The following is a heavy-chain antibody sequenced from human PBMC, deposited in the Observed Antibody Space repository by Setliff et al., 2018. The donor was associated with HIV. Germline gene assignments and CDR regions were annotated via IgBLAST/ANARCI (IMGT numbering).Heavy chain of an antibody. CDR2: IYHSGST. V-gene: IGHV4-59*01. CDR1: GGFISSFY. CDR3: ARVYNLRVGSFYFDY. Sequence: SETLSLTCTVSGGFISSFYWGWVRQPPGKGLEWIGYIYHSGSTNYNPSLKSRVTISVDTSKNQFFLRLSSVTAADTAIYYCARVYNLRVGSFYFDYWGQGTLGTVSS. J-gene: IGHJ4*02. D-gene: IGHD3-22*01.